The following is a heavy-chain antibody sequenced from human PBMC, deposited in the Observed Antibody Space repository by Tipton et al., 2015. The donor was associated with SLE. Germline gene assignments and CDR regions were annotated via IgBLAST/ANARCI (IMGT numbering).Heavy chain of an antibody. V-gene: IGHV3-48*03. CDR1: GFTFDNYE. D-gene: IGHD2-15*01. J-gene: IGHJ4*02. CDR2: ISDSGTIM. Sequence: GSLRLSCAASGFTFDNYEMKWVRQAPGKGLEWVSYISDSGTIMSYADSVKGRFTISRDNAKNTLYLQMNSLRVEDTAVYYCVRSAFGSGDYWGQGTLVAVSS. CDR3: VRSAFGSGDY.